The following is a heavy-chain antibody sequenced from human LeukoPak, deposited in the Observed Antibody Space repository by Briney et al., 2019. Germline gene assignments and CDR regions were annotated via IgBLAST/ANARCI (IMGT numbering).Heavy chain of an antibody. CDR2: INHSGST. Sequence: PSETLSLTCAVYGGSFSGYYWSWIRQPPGKGLEWIGEINHSGSTNYNPSLKSRVTISVDTSKNQFSLKLSSVTAADTAVYYCARVLRYCSGGSCNWFDPWGQGTLVTVSS. CDR3: ARVLRYCSGGSCNWFDP. CDR1: GGSFSGYY. J-gene: IGHJ5*02. V-gene: IGHV4-34*01. D-gene: IGHD2-15*01.